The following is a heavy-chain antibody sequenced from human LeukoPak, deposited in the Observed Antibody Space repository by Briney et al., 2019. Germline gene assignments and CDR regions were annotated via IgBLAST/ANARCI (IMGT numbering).Heavy chain of an antibody. CDR2: ISSSGSTI. CDR1: GFTFSSYE. Sequence: PGGSLRLSCAASGFTFSSYEMNWVRQAPGKGLEWVSYISSSGSTIYYADSVKGRFTISRDNAKNSLYLQMNSLITEDTAVYYCTSRPAVEMATVGDYWGQGTLVTVSS. J-gene: IGHJ4*02. V-gene: IGHV3-48*03. D-gene: IGHD5-24*01. CDR3: TSRPAVEMATVGDY.